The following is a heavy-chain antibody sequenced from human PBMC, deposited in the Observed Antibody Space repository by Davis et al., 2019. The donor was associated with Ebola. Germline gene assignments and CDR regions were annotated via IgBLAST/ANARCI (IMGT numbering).Heavy chain of an antibody. Sequence: GESLKLSCSASGFTFSSYAMHWVRQAPGKGLEYVSAISSNGGSTYYADSVKGRFTISRDNSKNTLYLQMSSLRAEDTAVYYCVKEALRTVATPRNWFDPWGQGTLVTVSS. J-gene: IGHJ5*02. CDR2: ISSNGGST. CDR3: VKEALRTVATPRNWFDP. D-gene: IGHD5-12*01. V-gene: IGHV3-64D*06. CDR1: GFTFSSYA.